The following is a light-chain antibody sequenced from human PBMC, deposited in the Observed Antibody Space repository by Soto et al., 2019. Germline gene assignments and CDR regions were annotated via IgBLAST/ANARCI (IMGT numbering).Light chain of an antibody. Sequence: QSVLTRPPSVSGAPGQRVTISCTGSSSNIGAGYDVHWYQQLPGTAPKLLIYDNNNRPSGVPDRFSGSTSGTSASLAITGLQADDEADFFCQSYDNSLSGVVFGGGTKLTVL. V-gene: IGLV1-40*01. CDR2: DNN. CDR1: SSNIGAGYD. J-gene: IGLJ3*02. CDR3: QSYDNSLSGVV.